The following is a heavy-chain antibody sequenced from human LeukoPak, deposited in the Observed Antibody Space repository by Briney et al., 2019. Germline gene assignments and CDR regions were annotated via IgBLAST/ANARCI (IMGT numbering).Heavy chain of an antibody. CDR1: RSSFSSFC. J-gene: IGHJ4*02. CDR3: ARDAPLGGFDY. D-gene: IGHD3-10*01. CDR2: ISSSGSTI. Sequence: GGSLRLSCAASRSSFSSFCTNWVRQPPGKWLERISYISSSGSTIYYADSGKGRFSISRDNAKNPLYLQMNSLRAEDTAVYYCARDAPLGGFDYWGQGTLVTVSS. V-gene: IGHV3-48*01.